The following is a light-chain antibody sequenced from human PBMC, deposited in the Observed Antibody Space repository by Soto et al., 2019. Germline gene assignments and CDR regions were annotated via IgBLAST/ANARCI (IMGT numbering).Light chain of an antibody. CDR2: EVS. CDR3: RSYTSSSSWV. CDR1: SSDVGGYNY. V-gene: IGLV2-14*01. Sequence: QSALTQPASVSGSPGQSITISCTGTSSDVGGYNYVSWYQQHPGKAPKLMIYEVSNRPSGVSNRFSGSKSGNTASLTISGLQAADEADYYCRSYTSSSSWVFGGGPKSPS. J-gene: IGLJ3*02.